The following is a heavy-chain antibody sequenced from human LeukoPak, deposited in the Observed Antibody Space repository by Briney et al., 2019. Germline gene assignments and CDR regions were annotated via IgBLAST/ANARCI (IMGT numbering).Heavy chain of an antibody. V-gene: IGHV3-23*01. J-gene: IGHJ4*02. CDR2: ISGSGGST. CDR3: AKCVSGGSILTGYCSLDY. D-gene: IGHD3-9*01. CDR1: GFTFSSYA. Sequence: PGGSLRLSCAASGFTFSSYAMSWVRQAPGKGLEWVSAISGSGGSTYYADSVKGRFTISRDNSKNTLYLQMNSLRAGDTAVYYCAKCVSGGSILTGYCSLDYWGQGTLVTVSS.